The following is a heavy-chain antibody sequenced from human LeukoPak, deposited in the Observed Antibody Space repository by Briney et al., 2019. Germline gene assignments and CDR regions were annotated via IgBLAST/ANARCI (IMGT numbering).Heavy chain of an antibody. V-gene: IGHV1-18*01. J-gene: IGHJ5*02. Sequence: ASVKVSCKASGYTFTSYGISWVRQAPGQGLEWMGWISAYNGNTNYAQKLQGRVTMTTDTSTTTVYMELSSLTSEDTALYYCARGRAAVGRPRASANWFDTWGQGTLVTVSS. CDR3: ARGRAAVGRPRASANWFDT. CDR1: GYTFTSYG. CDR2: ISAYNGNT. D-gene: IGHD6-19*01.